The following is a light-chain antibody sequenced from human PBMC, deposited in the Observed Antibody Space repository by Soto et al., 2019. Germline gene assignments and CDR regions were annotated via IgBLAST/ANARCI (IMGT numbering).Light chain of an antibody. CDR2: DVS. CDR3: CSYAGSPRYV. V-gene: IGLV2-11*01. J-gene: IGLJ1*01. CDR1: SSDVGGYNY. Sequence: QSALTQPRSVSGSPGQSVTISCTGTSSDVGGYNYVSWYQQHPGKAPKVMIYDVSERPSGVPDRFSGSKSGNTASLTISGLQAEDEADYYCCSYAGSPRYVLGTGTNVTVL.